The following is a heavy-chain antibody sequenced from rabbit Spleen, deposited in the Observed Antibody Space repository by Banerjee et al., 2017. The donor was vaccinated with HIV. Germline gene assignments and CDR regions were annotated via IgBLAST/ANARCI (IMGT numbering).Heavy chain of an antibody. J-gene: IGHJ4*01. CDR1: GFTLSSYY. CDR3: ARDLVGVIGWNFYL. Sequence: QLKESGGGLVQPGGSLKLSCKASGFTLSSYYMNWVRQAPGKGLEWIGYIDPVFGITYYASWVNGRFSISRENAQNTVFLQMTSLTAADRATYFCARDLVGVIGWNFYLWGPGTLVTVS. V-gene: IGHV1S7*01. CDR2: IDPVFGIT. D-gene: IGHD1-1*01.